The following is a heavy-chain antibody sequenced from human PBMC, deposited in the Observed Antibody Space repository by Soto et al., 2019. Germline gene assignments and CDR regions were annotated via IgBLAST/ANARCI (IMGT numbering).Heavy chain of an antibody. V-gene: IGHV1-18*01. D-gene: IGHD6-19*01. Sequence: QVQLVQSGAEVKKPGASVKVSCKTSGYPFTSYGINWVRQAPGQGPEWMGWISAYNGKTSYTQKFQGRVTMTTDTSTSTAYMEMRSLRSGDTAVYYCARGRLIAVTGLLLYWGQGTLVTVSS. CDR1: GYPFTSYG. CDR3: ARGRLIAVTGLLLY. J-gene: IGHJ4*02. CDR2: ISAYNGKT.